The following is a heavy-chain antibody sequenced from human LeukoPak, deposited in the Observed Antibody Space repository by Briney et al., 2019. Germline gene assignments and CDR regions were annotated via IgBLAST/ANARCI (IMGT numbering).Heavy chain of an antibody. Sequence: GGSLRLSCAASGFSVRSNYMSWVRQAPGKGLEWVSVVYRGDGTNYADSVKGRFTISRDSSKNTMYLQMNSLRAEDTAVYYCPILGCGCSLIGHWGQGALVTVSS. J-gene: IGHJ4*02. CDR1: GFSVRSNY. CDR3: PILGCGCSLIGH. V-gene: IGHV3-53*01. D-gene: IGHD2-15*01. CDR2: VYRGDGT.